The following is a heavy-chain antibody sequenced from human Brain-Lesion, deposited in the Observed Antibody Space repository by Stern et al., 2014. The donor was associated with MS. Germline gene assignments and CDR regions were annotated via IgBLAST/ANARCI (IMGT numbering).Heavy chain of an antibody. J-gene: IGHJ4*02. CDR1: GYTLTDLS. V-gene: IGHV1-24*01. Sequence: QVQLMQSGAEVKKPGASVKVSCKVSGYTLTDLSMHWVRQAPRKGLEWMGGFAPEDGETSDAQKFQGRVTMTEDTSTDTAYMELSSLRSEDTAVYYCATLSPGAGGNYYRHFDYWGQGTLVTVSS. D-gene: IGHD1-26*01. CDR2: FAPEDGET. CDR3: ATLSPGAGGNYYRHFDY.